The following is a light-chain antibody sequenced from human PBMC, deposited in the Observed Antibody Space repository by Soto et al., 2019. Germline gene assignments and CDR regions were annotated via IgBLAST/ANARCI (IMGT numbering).Light chain of an antibody. V-gene: IGKV3-20*01. J-gene: IGKJ3*01. CDR2: GAS. Sequence: EFVLTQSPGTLSLSPGERATLSCRASQSVSRSNLAWYQQKPGQALRLLIYGASSRATGIPGKFTGSGSGTNFTLTISRQWTEDFAVYYCEQYGSSPITFGTGTKVDIK. CDR1: QSVSRSN. CDR3: EQYGSSPIT.